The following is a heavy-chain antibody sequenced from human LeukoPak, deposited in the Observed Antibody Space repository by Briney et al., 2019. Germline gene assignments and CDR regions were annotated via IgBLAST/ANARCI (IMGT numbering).Heavy chain of an antibody. V-gene: IGHV4-4*02. Sequence: SETLSLTCAVSGGSISSSNWWSWVHQPPGKGLEWIGEIYHSGSTNYNPSLKSRVTISVDKSKNQFSLKLSSVTAADTAVYYCARAPLIVGATDAFDIWGQGTMVTVSS. CDR3: ARAPLIVGATDAFDI. CDR1: GGSISSSNW. CDR2: IYHSGST. J-gene: IGHJ3*02. D-gene: IGHD1-26*01.